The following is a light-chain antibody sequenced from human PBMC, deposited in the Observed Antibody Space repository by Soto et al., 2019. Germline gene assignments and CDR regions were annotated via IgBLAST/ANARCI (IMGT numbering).Light chain of an antibody. CDR2: GAS. Sequence: EIVLTQSPGTLSLSPGERATLSCRASQSVSSNLAWYQQKRGQAPRLLIYGASTRATGIPARFSGSGSGTDFILTITSLEPEDFAVYYCQQRSNWPLLTFGGGTKVDI. V-gene: IGKV3-11*01. CDR1: QSVSSN. CDR3: QQRSNWPLLT. J-gene: IGKJ4*01.